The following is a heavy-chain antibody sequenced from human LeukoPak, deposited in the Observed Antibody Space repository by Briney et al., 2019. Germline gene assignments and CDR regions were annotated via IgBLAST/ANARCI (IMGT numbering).Heavy chain of an antibody. J-gene: IGHJ3*02. CDR3: ARPATVVPGYAFDI. Sequence: PSETLSLTCTVSGGSISSSSYYWGWIRQPPGKRLEWIGSIYYSGSTYYNPSLKSRVTISVDTSKNQFSLKLSSVTAADTAVYYCARPATVVPGYAFDIWGQGTMVTVSS. D-gene: IGHD4-23*01. CDR2: IYYSGST. V-gene: IGHV4-39*01. CDR1: GGSISSSSYY.